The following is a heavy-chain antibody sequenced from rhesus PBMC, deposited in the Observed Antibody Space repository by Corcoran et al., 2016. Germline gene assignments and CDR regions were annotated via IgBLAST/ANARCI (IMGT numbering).Heavy chain of an antibody. D-gene: IGHD1-26*01. Sequence: EVQLVESGGGLVQPGGSLRLSCTGSGFTFGSYYMYWVRQAPGKGLEGVSAINTGGGSTWYTDSVKGRFTISKENAKNTLYLQMDSLRAEATAVYSCARDLRRITGTTDFDYWGQGVLVTVSS. V-gene: IGHV3-8*01. CDR3: ARDLRRITGTTDFDY. J-gene: IGHJ4*01. CDR2: INTGGGST. CDR1: GFTFGSYY.